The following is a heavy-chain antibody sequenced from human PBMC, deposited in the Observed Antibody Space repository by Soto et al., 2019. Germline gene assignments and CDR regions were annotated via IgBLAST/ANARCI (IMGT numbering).Heavy chain of an antibody. CDR2: INHSGST. CDR3: ARAARYSYGYGSYYYYMDV. Sequence: SETLSLTCAVYGGSFSGYYWSWIRQPPGKGLEWIGEINHSGSTNYNPSLKSRVTISVDTSKNQFSLKLSSVTAADTAVYYCARAARYSYGYGSYYYYMDVWGKGTTVTVSS. CDR1: GGSFSGYY. V-gene: IGHV4-34*01. J-gene: IGHJ6*03. D-gene: IGHD5-18*01.